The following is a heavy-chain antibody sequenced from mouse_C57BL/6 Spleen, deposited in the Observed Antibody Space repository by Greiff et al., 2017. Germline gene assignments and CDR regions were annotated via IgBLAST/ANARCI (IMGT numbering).Heavy chain of an antibody. Sequence: EVQLVESGGGLVKPGGSLKLSCAASGFTFSSYAMSWVRQTPEKRLEWVATISDGGRYNYYPDNVKGRVTITSDNAKNNLYLQMSHLKSEDTAMYYCARDKGYYFDYWGQGTTRTGSS. V-gene: IGHV5-4*01. CDR1: GFTFSSYA. CDR3: ARDKGYYFDY. CDR2: ISDGGRYN. J-gene: IGHJ2*01.